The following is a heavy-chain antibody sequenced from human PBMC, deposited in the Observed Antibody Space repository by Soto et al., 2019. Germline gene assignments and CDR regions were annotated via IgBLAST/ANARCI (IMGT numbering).Heavy chain of an antibody. D-gene: IGHD2-2*01. J-gene: IGHJ6*02. CDR2: ISSSGNT. Sequence: QLQLQESGPGLVKPSETLSLTCAVSGDSISSSSYYWGWIRQPPGKGLEWIGRISSSGNTYYNPSLKSRVTISVDTSRNQFSLKLTSVTAADTAVYYCVPRGPNFYYYGVDVWGQGTTVTVSS. V-gene: IGHV4-39*01. CDR1: GDSISSSSYY. CDR3: VPRGPNFYYYGVDV.